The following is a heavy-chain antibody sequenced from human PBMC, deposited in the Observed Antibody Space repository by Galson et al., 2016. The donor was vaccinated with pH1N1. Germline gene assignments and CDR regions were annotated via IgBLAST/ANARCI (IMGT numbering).Heavy chain of an antibody. D-gene: IGHD1-20*01. CDR2: IYPNTSDT. CDR3: ARGLRDSAYNWNLPLDY. V-gene: IGHV5-51*03. CDR1: GYRFSTYW. Sequence: QSGAEVKKPGESLKISCSGAGYRFSTYWIGWVRQMPGQGLEWMAIIYPNTSDTKYNPSFEGQVTISADRSIRTAYLQWSSLKASDTASYYCARGLRDSAYNWNLPLDYGGQGTLVAVSS. J-gene: IGHJ4*02.